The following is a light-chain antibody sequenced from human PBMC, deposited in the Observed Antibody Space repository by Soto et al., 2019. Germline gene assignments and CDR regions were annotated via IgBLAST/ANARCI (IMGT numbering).Light chain of an antibody. CDR1: SSDIGGFDY. V-gene: IGLV2-14*03. J-gene: IGLJ2*01. Sequence: QSALTQPASVSGSPGQSITISCTGTSSDIGGFDYVSWFQQHPGRAPKLMIYAVSDRPSGVSNRFSGSKSGNTASLTISGLQAEDEADYYCSSYMSSSTYVIFGGGTQLTVL. CDR3: SSYMSSSTYVI. CDR2: AVS.